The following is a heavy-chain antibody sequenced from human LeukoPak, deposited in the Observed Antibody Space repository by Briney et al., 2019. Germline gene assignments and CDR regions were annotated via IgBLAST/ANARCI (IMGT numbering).Heavy chain of an antibody. Sequence: SETLSLTCSVSGDFMYTYCWTWIRQPPGKGLEWIGYIYTGGSTKYNPSLKSRVSISVDTSKKQFSLKLSSVTAADTAVYYCARGHYYYDADYNAANWFDPWGQGTLVTVSS. CDR1: GDFMYTYC. J-gene: IGHJ5*02. D-gene: IGHD3-22*01. CDR3: ARGHYYYDADYNAANWFDP. V-gene: IGHV4-4*08. CDR2: IYTGGST.